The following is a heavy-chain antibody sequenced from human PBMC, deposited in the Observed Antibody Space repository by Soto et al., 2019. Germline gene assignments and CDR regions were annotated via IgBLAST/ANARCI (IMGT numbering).Heavy chain of an antibody. CDR1: GYTFSSYG. V-gene: IGHV1-18*01. CDR3: ARDLHYINSYYGMDG. Sequence: QVQVVQSGAEVKKPGASVKVSCKASGYTFSSYGISWVRQAPGQGLEWMGWISAYNGNTNYAQKFQGRVTMTTDRSTKTAYMELRSLISDDTAVDYCARDLHYINSYYGMDGWGQGTTVTVSS. J-gene: IGHJ6*02. D-gene: IGHD4-4*01. CDR2: ISAYNGNT.